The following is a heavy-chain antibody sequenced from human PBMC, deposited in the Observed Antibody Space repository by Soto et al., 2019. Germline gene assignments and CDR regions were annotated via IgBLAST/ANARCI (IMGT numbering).Heavy chain of an antibody. V-gene: IGHV4-39*01. CDR2: IYYSGNT. Sequence: QLQLQESGPGLVKPSETLSLTCTVSGGSISTIYYYWGWIRQPPGKRLEWIGSIYYSGNTYYNPALKSRVTISGDASKNQFSLKLSSVTAADTAVYYCASQPGGWRPLDYWGQGTLVTVS. D-gene: IGHD6-19*01. CDR3: ASQPGGWRPLDY. J-gene: IGHJ4*02. CDR1: GGSISTIYYY.